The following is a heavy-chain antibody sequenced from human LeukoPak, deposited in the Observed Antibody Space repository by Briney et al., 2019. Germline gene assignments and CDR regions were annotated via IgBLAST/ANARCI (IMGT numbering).Heavy chain of an antibody. CDR1: GYTFASYG. J-gene: IGHJ6*02. CDR3: ARCEYSSSSVLCMDV. CDR2: INSNNGNT. Sequence: GASVKVSCKASGYTFASYGISWVRQAPGQGLEWMGWINSNNGNTNYEQKFQGRVTMTTDTSTSTAYMELRSLRSDDTAVYYCARCEYSSSSVLCMDVWGQGTTVTVSS. V-gene: IGHV1-18*01. D-gene: IGHD6-6*01.